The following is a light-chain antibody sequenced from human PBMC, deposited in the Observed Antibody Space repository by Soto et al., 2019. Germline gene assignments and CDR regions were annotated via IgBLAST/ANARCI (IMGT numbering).Light chain of an antibody. CDR1: QSVSRN. CDR2: TAS. Sequence: EIVMTQSPATLSVSPGERATLSCRASQSVSRNLAWYQQKPGQAPRLLISTASTRATGIPGRFSGSGSGTEFTLTISSLQSEDFAVYFCEQYNNWPPTFGQGTKVDI. CDR3: EQYNNWPPT. J-gene: IGKJ1*01. V-gene: IGKV3-15*01.